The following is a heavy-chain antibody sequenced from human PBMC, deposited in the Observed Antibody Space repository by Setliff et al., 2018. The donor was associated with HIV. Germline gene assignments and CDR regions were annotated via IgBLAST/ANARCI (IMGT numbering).Heavy chain of an antibody. J-gene: IGHJ6*03. CDR1: GFTFGSYS. D-gene: IGHD3-10*01. CDR3: VRDYGSGTNFFYSMDV. V-gene: IGHV3-21*01. Sequence: GGSLRLSCAASGFTFGSYSMNWVRQAPGKGLEWISSISSGSTFIHYANSVSGRFTISRDSAKNSLYLQMNSLRAEDTAVYYCVRDYGSGTNFFYSMDVWGKGTTVTVSS. CDR2: ISSGSTFI.